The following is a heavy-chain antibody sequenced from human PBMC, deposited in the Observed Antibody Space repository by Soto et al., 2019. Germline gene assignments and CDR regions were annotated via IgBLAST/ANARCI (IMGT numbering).Heavy chain of an antibody. J-gene: IGHJ4*02. V-gene: IGHV4-4*02. CDR1: GGSISSSNW. CDR3: ARDMYSIAAAGAYFDY. CDR2: IYHSGST. Sequence: ASETLSLTCAVSGGSISSSNWWSWVRQPPGKGLEWIGEIYHSGSTNYNPSLKSRVTISVDKSKNQFSLKLSSVTAADTAVYYCARDMYSIAAAGAYFDYWGQGTLVTVSS. D-gene: IGHD6-13*01.